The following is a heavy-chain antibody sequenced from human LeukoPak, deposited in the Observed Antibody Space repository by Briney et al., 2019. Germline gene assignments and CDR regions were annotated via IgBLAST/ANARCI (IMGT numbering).Heavy chain of an antibody. CDR1: GASISSYY. D-gene: IGHD6-6*01. CDR2: IYYSGST. V-gene: IGHV4-59*01. J-gene: IGHJ5*02. CDR3: ARGGGQMGKPLDLDR. Sequence: SETLSLTCTVSGASISSYYWSWIRQPPGKGLEWIGYIYYSGSTNNNPSLKSRVTISIDTSKNQFSLKLRSVTAADTAVYYCARGGGQMGKPLDLDRWGQGTLVTVSS.